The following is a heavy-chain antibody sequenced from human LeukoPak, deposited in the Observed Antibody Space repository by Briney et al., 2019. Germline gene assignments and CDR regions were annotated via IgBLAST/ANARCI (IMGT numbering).Heavy chain of an antibody. CDR3: ASVRGYSGYDPNY. V-gene: IGHV3-48*01. J-gene: IGHJ4*02. D-gene: IGHD5-12*01. Sequence: GGSLRLSCAASGFTFSSYSMNWVRQAPGKGLEWVSYISSSSTIYYADSVKGRFTISRDNAKNSLYLQMNSLRAEDTAVYYCASVRGYSGYDPNYWGQGTLVTVSS. CDR2: ISSSSTI. CDR1: GFTFSSYS.